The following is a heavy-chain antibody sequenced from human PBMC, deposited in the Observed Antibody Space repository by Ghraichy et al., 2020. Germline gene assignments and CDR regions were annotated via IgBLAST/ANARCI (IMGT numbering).Heavy chain of an antibody. D-gene: IGHD1-1*01. CDR1: GYNFTTYW. CDR2: IYPGDSDT. J-gene: IGHJ4*02. Sequence: GESLNTSCQGSGYNFTTYWIAWVRQMPGKGLEWMGIIYPGDSDTRYNPSFQGQVIISADKSTSAAYLQWSSLKASDTAMYYCARRGHRLEDFEYWGQGTLVTVLS. V-gene: IGHV5-51*01. CDR3: ARRGHRLEDFEY.